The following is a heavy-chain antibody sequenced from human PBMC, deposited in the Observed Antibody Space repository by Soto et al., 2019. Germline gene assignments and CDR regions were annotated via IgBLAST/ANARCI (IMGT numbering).Heavy chain of an antibody. Sequence: SESLSLTCTVSGDSISSSGYYWGWIRQPPGKGLEWIGSIYYSGSTYYNPSLKSRVTISVDTSKNQFSLKLSSVTAADTAVYYCASTSPYVYDYWGQGTLVTVSS. V-gene: IGHV4-39*01. J-gene: IGHJ4*02. CDR2: IYYSGST. D-gene: IGHD3-16*01. CDR3: ASTSPYVYDY. CDR1: GDSISSSGYY.